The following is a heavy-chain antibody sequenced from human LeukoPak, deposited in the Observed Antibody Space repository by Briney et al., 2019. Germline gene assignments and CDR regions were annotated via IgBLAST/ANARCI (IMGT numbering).Heavy chain of an antibody. Sequence: GGSLRLSCAASGFTFSSYNMNWVRQAPGEGLELVSYISPTSTIFYADSVRGRFTISRDNVKNSLYLQMNSLRVEETAVYYCARELRGENFDFWGQGTLVTVSA. V-gene: IGHV3-48*01. CDR3: ARELRGENFDF. J-gene: IGHJ4*02. CDR2: ISPTSTI. CDR1: GFTFSSYN. D-gene: IGHD3-10*01.